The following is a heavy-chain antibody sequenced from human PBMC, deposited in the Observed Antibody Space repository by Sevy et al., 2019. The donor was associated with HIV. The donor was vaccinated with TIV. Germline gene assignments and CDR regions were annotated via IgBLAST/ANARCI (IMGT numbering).Heavy chain of an antibody. CDR3: ATDNPPERLVSDY. CDR2: IESKIDGGTI. V-gene: IGHV3-15*04. CDR1: GFTFSSAW. J-gene: IGHJ4*02. D-gene: IGHD6-6*01. Sequence: GGSLRLSCAVSGFTFSSAWMSWFRQTPGKRLEWVGRIESKIDGGTIYYAAPVKGRLSISRDESKNTLFLQMNRLKTEDAAVYYGATDNPPERLVSDYWGQGTLVTVSS.